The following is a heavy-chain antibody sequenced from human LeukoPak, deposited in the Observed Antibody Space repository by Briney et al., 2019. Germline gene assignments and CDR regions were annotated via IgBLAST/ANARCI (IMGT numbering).Heavy chain of an antibody. D-gene: IGHD6-19*01. J-gene: IGHJ6*04. Sequence: SETLSLTCTVSGGSISSYYWSWIRQPAGKGLEWIGRIYTSGSTNYNPSLKSRVTISVDTSKNQFSLKLSSVTAADTAVYYCARLSTHQAVAGILYYYYGMDVGGKGTTVTVSS. CDR3: ARLSTHQAVAGILYYYYGMDV. V-gene: IGHV4-4*07. CDR1: GGSISSYY. CDR2: IYTSGST.